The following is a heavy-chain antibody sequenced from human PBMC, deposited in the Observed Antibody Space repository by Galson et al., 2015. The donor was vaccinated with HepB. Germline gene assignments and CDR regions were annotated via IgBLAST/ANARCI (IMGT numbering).Heavy chain of an antibody. D-gene: IGHD3-10*01. J-gene: IGHJ4*02. Sequence: SLRLSCAASGFTFSSYWMSWVRQAPGKGLEWVANIKQDGSEKYYVDSVKGRFTISRDNAKNSLYLQMNSLGPEDTAVYYCAKGQAVGELLGFDYWGQGTLVTVSS. CDR3: AKGQAVGELLGFDY. V-gene: IGHV3-7*01. CDR1: GFTFSSYW. CDR2: IKQDGSEK.